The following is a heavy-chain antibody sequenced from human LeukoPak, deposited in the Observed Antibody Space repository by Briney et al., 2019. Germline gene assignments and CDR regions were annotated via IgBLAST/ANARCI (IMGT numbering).Heavy chain of an antibody. CDR3: ARAGITIFGVVIAEFDP. CDR1: GGSISSGDYY. V-gene: IGHV4-30-4*08. D-gene: IGHD3-3*01. J-gene: IGHJ5*02. CDR2: IYYSGST. Sequence: SETLSLTCTVSGGSISSGDYYWSWIRQPPGKGLEWIGYIYYSGSTYYNPSLKSRVTISVDTSKYQFSLKLSSVTAADTAVYYCARAGITIFGVVIAEFDPWGQGTLVTVSS.